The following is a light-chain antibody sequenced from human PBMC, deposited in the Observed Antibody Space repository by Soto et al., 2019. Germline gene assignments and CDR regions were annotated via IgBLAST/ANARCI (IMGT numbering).Light chain of an antibody. CDR2: GAS. CDR3: QKYNNAPYT. J-gene: IGKJ2*01. CDR1: RGISNY. V-gene: IGKV1-27*01. Sequence: DIQMTQSPFSLSASVGDRVTITCRASRGISNYVAWYQHKPGKVPKLLIYGASTLQSGVPSRFSGSGSGTDFTLTISSLQPEDVATYYCQKYNNAPYTFGQGTKLEI.